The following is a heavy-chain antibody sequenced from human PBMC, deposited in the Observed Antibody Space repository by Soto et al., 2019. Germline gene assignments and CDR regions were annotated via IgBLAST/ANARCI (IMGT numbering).Heavy chain of an antibody. V-gene: IGHV4-34*01. CDR1: GGSFSGYY. CDR2: INHSGST. J-gene: IGHJ6*02. D-gene: IGHD6-19*01. CDR3: ARGGGYSSGWYLYYYYGMDV. Sequence: PSETLSLTCAVYGGSFSGYYWSWIRQPPGKGLEWIGEINHSGSTNYNPSLKSRVTISVDTSKNQFSLKLSSVTGADTAVYYCARGGGYSSGWYLYYYYGMDVWGQGTTVTVSS.